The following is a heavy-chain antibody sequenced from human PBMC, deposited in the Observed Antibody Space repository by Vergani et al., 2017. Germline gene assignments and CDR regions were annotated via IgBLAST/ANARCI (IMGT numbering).Heavy chain of an antibody. D-gene: IGHD2-2*02. CDR2: ISAYNGNT. CDR1: GYTFTSYG. Sequence: QVQLVQSGAEVKKPGASVKVSCKASGYTFTSYGISWVRQAPGQGLEWMGWISAYNGNTNYAQKFQGRVTMTEDTSTDTAYMELSSLRSDDTAVYYCARDHQLLYKTYDYWGQGTLVTVSS. J-gene: IGHJ4*02. V-gene: IGHV1-18*01. CDR3: ARDHQLLYKTYDY.